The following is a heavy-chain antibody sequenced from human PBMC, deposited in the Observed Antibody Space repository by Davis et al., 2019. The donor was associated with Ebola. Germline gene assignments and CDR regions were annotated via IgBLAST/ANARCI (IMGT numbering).Heavy chain of an antibody. D-gene: IGHD5-18*01. J-gene: IGHJ6*02. CDR1: GYSFTSYW. CDR2: IYPGDSDT. V-gene: IGHV5-51*01. CDR3: ARHRQYSYGYYYYYYYGMDV. Sequence: GESLKISCKGSGYSFTSYWIGWVRQMPGKGLEWMGIIYPGDSDTRYSPSFQGQVTISADKSISTAYLQWSSLKASDTAMYYCARHRQYSYGYYYYYYYGMDVWGQGTTVTVSS.